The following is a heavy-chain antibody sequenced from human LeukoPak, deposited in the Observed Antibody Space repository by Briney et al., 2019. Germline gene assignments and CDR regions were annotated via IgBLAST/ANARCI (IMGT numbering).Heavy chain of an antibody. Sequence: GGSLRLSCAASGFTFSTFGMIWVRQAPGKGLEWILSISYGYYIYYADAVKARFTISRDNARNSLYLQMNSLRADDTAVYYCARLMFIAVGNWYFDLWGRGTLVTVSS. D-gene: IGHD6-19*01. J-gene: IGHJ2*01. CDR1: GFTFSTFG. V-gene: IGHV3-21*01. CDR2: ISYGYYI. CDR3: ARLMFIAVGNWYFDL.